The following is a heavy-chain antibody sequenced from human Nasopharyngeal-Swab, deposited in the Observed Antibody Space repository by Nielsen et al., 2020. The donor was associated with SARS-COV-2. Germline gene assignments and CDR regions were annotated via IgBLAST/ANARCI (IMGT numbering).Heavy chain of an antibody. J-gene: IGHJ6*02. CDR1: GFTFRSYA. CDR3: AKDRDSGDDSDDYYHYYGMDV. Sequence: GESLKISCAASGFTFRSYAISWVRQAPGKGLEWGSVISGSDHTTYYADSVKGRFTISRDNSKNTVNLQMNSLRVEDTAIYYCAKDRDSGDDSDDYYHYYGMDVWGQGTTVTVSS. CDR2: ISGSDHTT. D-gene: IGHD5-12*01. V-gene: IGHV3-23*01.